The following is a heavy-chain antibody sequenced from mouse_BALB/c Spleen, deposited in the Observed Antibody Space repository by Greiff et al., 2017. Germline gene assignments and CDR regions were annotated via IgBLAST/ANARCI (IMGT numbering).Heavy chain of an antibody. J-gene: IGHJ3*01. V-gene: IGHV1S81*02. CDR2: INPSNGGT. CDR1: GYTFTSYY. D-gene: IGHD2-10*01. CDR3: TRYAYSFAY. Sequence: QVQLQQSGAELVKPGASVKLSCKASGYTFTSYYMYWVKQRPGQGLEWIGEINPSNGGTNFNEKFKSKATLTVDKSSSTAYMQLSSLTSEDSAVYYCTRYAYSFAYWGQGTLVTVSA.